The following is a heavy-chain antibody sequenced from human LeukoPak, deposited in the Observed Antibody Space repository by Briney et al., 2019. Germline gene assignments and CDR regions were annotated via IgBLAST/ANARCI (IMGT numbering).Heavy chain of an antibody. CDR2: INPSGGST. CDR3: ARDRNPYSGSYGY. D-gene: IGHD1-26*01. J-gene: IGHJ4*02. Sequence: ASVKVSCKVSGYSFTNYYMHWVRQAPGQGLEWMGIINPSGGSTSYAQKFQGRVTMTRDTSTSTVYMELSSLRSEDTAVYYCARDRNPYSGSYGYWGQGTLVTVPS. CDR1: GYSFTNYY. V-gene: IGHV1-46*01.